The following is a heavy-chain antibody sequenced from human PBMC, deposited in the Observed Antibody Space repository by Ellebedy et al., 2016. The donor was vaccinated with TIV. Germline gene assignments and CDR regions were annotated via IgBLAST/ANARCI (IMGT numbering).Heavy chain of an antibody. D-gene: IGHD2-15*01. CDR3: ARFRGGGGSSYFDH. J-gene: IGHJ4*02. V-gene: IGHV4-59*01. Sequence: ASLRLSXTVSGGSISGYYWSWIRQPPGKGLEWIAYIYFSGRTNYNPSLQSRVTISGDTSKNQFSLKLSSVTAADTAVYYCARFRGGGGSSYFDHWGQGTLVTVSS. CDR2: IYFSGRT. CDR1: GGSISGYY.